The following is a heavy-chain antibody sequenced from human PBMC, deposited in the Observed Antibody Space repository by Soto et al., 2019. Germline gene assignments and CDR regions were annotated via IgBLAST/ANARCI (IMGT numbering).Heavy chain of an antibody. CDR1: GFTFSGHA. D-gene: IGHD6-19*01. J-gene: IGHJ6*02. Sequence: QVQVVESGGGVVQPGRSLRLSCTVSGFTFSGHAMHWLGQAPGKGLEWVAQIWYDGSNKYYADSVKGRFTISRDNSKNILYVQMDSLRVDDTAVYYCARDGQSLAPYALDVWGQGTSVTVSS. CDR3: ARDGQSLAPYALDV. V-gene: IGHV3-33*01. CDR2: IWYDGSNK.